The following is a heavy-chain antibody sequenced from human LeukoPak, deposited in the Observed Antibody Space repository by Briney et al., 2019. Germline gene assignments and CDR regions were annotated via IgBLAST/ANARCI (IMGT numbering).Heavy chain of an antibody. D-gene: IGHD3-10*01. V-gene: IGHV7-4-1*02. CDR3: ARDSRYYYGSGISFDY. Sequence: ASVTVSCKASGYTFTSYAMNWVRQAPGQGLEWMGWINTNTGNPTYAQGFTGRFVFSLDTSVSTAYLQISSLKAEDTTVYYCARDSRYYYGSGISFDYWGQGTLVTVSS. CDR1: GYTFTSYA. J-gene: IGHJ4*02. CDR2: INTNTGNP.